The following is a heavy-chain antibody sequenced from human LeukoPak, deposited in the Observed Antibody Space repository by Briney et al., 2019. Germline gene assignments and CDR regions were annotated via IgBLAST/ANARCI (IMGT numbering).Heavy chain of an antibody. J-gene: IGHJ4*02. V-gene: IGHV3-33*08. CDR1: GFTFSNYA. CDR3: ARDPELGVFDY. Sequence: GGSLRLSCVASGFTFSNYAMHWVRQAPGKGLEWVAVIWYDGSNKYYADSVKGRFTISRDNSKNTLYLQINSLRAEDTAVYYCARDPELGVFDYWGQGTLVTVSS. CDR2: IWYDGSNK. D-gene: IGHD1-26*01.